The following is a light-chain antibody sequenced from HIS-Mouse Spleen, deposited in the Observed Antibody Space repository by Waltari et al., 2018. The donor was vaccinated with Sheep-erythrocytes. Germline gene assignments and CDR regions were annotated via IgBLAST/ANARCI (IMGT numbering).Light chain of an antibody. Sequence: ETVFTQSPGTLSLSPGERATLSCRASQSVSSSYLAWYQQKPGQAPRLLIYGASSRATGIPDRFSGSGSGTDFTLTISRLGPEDFAVYYCQQYGSSPRTFGQGTKVEI. CDR3: QQYGSSPRT. V-gene: IGKV3-20*01. CDR2: GAS. CDR1: QSVSSSY. J-gene: IGKJ1*01.